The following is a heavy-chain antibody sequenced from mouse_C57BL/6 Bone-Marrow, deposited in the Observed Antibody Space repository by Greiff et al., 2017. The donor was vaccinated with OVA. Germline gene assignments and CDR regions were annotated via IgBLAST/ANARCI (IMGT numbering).Heavy chain of an antibody. J-gene: IGHJ3*01. CDR2: ISDGGSYT. V-gene: IGHV5-4*01. D-gene: IGHD1-1*01. CDR3: ARDDYGSREFAY. CDR1: GFTFSSYA. Sequence: VESGGGLVKPGGSLKLSCAASGFTFSSYAMSWVRQTPEKRLEWVATISDGGSYTYYPDNVKGRFTISRDNAKNNLYLQMSHLKSEDTAMYYCARDDYGSREFAYWGQGTLVTVSA.